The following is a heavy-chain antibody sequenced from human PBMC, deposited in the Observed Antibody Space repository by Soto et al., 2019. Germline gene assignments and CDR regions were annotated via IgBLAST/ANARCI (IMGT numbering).Heavy chain of an antibody. CDR1: GYTFTSYY. CDR2: INPSGGST. D-gene: IGHD3-3*01. J-gene: IGHJ6*02. V-gene: IGHV1-46*01. Sequence: GASVKVSCKASGYTFTSYYMHWVRQAPGQGLEWMGIINPSGGSTSYAQKFRGRVTMTRDTSTSTVYMELSSLRSEDTAVYYCARDLPDQGGLYYDFWSGYSDFEEKYYYYYGMDVWGQGTTVTVSS. CDR3: ARDLPDQGGLYYDFWSGYSDFEEKYYYYYGMDV.